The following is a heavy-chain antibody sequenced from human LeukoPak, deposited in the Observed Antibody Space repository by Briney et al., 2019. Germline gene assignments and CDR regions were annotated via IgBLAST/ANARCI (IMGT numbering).Heavy chain of an antibody. J-gene: IGHJ4*02. CDR2: IIPIFGTA. CDR3: ARSRAGYRYGSANFDY. CDR1: GGTFSSYA. D-gene: IGHD5-18*01. Sequence: GSSVKVSCKASGGTFSSYAISWVRQAPGQGLEWMGGIIPIFGTANYAQKFQGRVTITTDESTSTAYMELSSLRSEDTAVYYCARSRAGYRYGSANFDYWGQGTLVAVSS. V-gene: IGHV1-69*05.